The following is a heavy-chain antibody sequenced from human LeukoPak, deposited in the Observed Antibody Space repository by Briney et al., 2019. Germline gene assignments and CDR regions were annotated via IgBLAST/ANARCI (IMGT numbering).Heavy chain of an antibody. CDR2: IVVGSGNT. CDR3: AANVAATGYYYGMDV. D-gene: IGHD2-15*01. CDR1: GFTFTSSA. J-gene: IGHJ6*02. V-gene: IGHV1-58*02. Sequence: ASVKVSCKASGFTFTSSAMQWVRQARGQRLEWIGWIVVGSGNTNYAQKFQERVTITRDMSTSTAYMELSSLRSEDTAVYYCAANVAATGYYYGMDVWGQGTTVTVSS.